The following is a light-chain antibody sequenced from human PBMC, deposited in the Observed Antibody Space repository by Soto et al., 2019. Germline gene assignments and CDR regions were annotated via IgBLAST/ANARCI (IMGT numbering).Light chain of an antibody. J-gene: IGLJ1*01. V-gene: IGLV1-47*01. Sequence: QSVLTQPPSASGTPGQRVTISCSGSRSNIGSNYVYWYQQLPGTAPKLLIYRNDQRPSGVPDRFSGSKSGTSASLAISGLRSEDEADYYCAKWDDSLRVYVFGTGTKVTVL. CDR2: RND. CDR3: AKWDDSLRVYV. CDR1: RSNIGSNY.